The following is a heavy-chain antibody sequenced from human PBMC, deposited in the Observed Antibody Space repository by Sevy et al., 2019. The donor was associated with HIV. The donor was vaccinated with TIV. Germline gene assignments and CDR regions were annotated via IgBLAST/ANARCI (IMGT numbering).Heavy chain of an antibody. CDR1: GFTFGDYA. J-gene: IGHJ6*02. Sequence: CLRLSCTSSGFTFGDYALSWCRQAPGKGLEWVGFIRSNTHGGTTDYAASVKGRFIISRDDSKSIAYLQMNSLKTDDIALYYCSRIRGTISPDYYFGMDVWGQGTPVCVSS. V-gene: IGHV3-49*03. D-gene: IGHD3-10*01. CDR2: IRSNTHGGTT. CDR3: SRIRGTISPDYYFGMDV.